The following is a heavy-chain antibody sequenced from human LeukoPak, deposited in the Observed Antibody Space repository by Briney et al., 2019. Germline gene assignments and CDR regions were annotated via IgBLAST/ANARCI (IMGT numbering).Heavy chain of an antibody. CDR1: GGTFSSYA. V-gene: IGHV1-69*13. CDR2: IIPIFGTA. CDR3: ARPARVGRGVMAFDY. Sequence: VASVKVSCKASGGTFSSYAISWVRQAPGQGLEWMGGIIPIFGTANYAQKFQGRVTITADESTSTAYMELSSLRSEDTAVYYCARPARVGRGVMAFDYWGQGTLVTVSS. J-gene: IGHJ4*02. D-gene: IGHD3-10*01.